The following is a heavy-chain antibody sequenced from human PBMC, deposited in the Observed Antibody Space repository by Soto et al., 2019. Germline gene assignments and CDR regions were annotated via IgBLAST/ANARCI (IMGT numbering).Heavy chain of an antibody. J-gene: IGHJ4*02. D-gene: IGHD2-15*01. CDR1: GYTFSSYS. CDR2: IYPDDSDT. Sequence: GESLKISCEGSGYTFSSYSIGWVRQMPGQGLEWMGIIYPDDSDTRYSPSFRGQVTISVDKSISRAYLQWSSLKASDSAMYFCARIGSSYNRFDYWGRGTLVTVSS. V-gene: IGHV5-51*01. CDR3: ARIGSSYNRFDY.